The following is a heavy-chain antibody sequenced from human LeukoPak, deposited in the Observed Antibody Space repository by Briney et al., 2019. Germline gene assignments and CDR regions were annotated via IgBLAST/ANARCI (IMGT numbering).Heavy chain of an antibody. D-gene: IGHD3-10*01. CDR2: IYPGDSDT. CDR1: GYSFTSYW. J-gene: IGHJ5*02. CDR3: ARRLPHANFGELFWFDP. Sequence: GESLKISCKGSGYSFTSYWIGWVRQMPGKGLEWMGIIYPGDSDTRYSPSFQGQVTISADKSISTAYLQWSSLKASDTAMYYCARRLPHANFGELFWFDPWGQGTLVTVSS. V-gene: IGHV5-51*01.